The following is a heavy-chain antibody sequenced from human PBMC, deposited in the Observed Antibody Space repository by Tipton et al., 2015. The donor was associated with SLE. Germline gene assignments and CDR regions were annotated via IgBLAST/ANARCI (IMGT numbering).Heavy chain of an antibody. J-gene: IGHJ2*01. V-gene: IGHV4-38-2*01. Sequence: LRLSCVVSGDSLSSAYFWGWIRQPPGKGLEWIGSISHRGNTYYNPSLKSRVSISVDTSQNQFSLKLSSVTAADTAVYYCARRGVGATYWYFDLWGRGTLATVSS. CDR3: ARRGVGATYWYFDL. D-gene: IGHD1-26*01. CDR1: GDSLSSAYF. CDR2: ISHRGNT.